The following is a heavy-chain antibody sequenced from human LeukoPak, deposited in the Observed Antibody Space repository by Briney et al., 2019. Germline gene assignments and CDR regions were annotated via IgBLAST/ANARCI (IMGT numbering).Heavy chain of an antibody. CDR2: INHNGKVN. V-gene: IGHV3-7*03. CDR3: ARGGGLAV. D-gene: IGHD3-10*01. CDR1: GFTFSSYW. Sequence: GSLRLSCAASGFTFSSYWMNWARQAPGKGLEWVASINHNGKVNYYVDSVKGRFTISRENATHSLYPQMSTLTAEATAVYFCARGGGLAVWGQGATVTVSS. J-gene: IGHJ6*02.